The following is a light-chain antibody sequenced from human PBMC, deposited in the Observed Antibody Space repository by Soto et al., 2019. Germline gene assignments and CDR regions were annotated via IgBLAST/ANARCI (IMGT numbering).Light chain of an antibody. V-gene: IGLV4-69*01. J-gene: IGLJ3*02. CDR1: SGHSSNA. CDR2: LNSDGSH. Sequence: QPVLTQSPSASASLGASVTVTCTLSSGHSSNAVAWHQQQPEKGPRYLMRLNSDGSHSKGDGIPDRFTGSSSGADRYLTISSLQSEDEADYCQTWGTGIVVFGGGTKLTVL. CDR3: QTWGTGIVV.